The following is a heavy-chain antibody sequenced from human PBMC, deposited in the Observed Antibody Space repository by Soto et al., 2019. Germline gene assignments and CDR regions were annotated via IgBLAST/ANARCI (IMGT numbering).Heavy chain of an antibody. Sequence: HPGGSLRLSCAASGFTVSSNYMSWVRQAPGKGLEWVSVIYSGGSTYYADSVKGRFTISRDNSKNTLYLQMNSLRAEDTAVYYCARDSDYSGYAPTSIWGQGTMVTVSS. D-gene: IGHD5-12*01. CDR1: GFTVSSNY. CDR2: IYSGGST. V-gene: IGHV3-66*01. J-gene: IGHJ3*02. CDR3: ARDSDYSGYAPTSI.